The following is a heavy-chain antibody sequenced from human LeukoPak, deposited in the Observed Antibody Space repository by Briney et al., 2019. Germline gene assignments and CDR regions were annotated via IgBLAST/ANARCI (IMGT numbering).Heavy chain of an antibody. V-gene: IGHV3-64*01. D-gene: IGHD1-26*01. J-gene: IGHJ4*02. CDR1: GFTFSSYA. CDR2: ISSNGGST. CDR3: ARLSGSYVFDY. Sequence: PGGSLRLSCAASGFTFSSYAMHWVRQAPGKGLEYVSAISSNGGSTYYANSVKGRFTISRDNSKNTLYLQMGGLRAKDMAVYYCARLSGSYVFDYWGQGTLVTVSS.